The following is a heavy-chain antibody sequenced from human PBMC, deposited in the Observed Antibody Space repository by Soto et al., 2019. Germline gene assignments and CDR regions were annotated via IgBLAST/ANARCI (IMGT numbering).Heavy chain of an antibody. CDR3: AHKLWFGELSWFDP. CDR2: IYWDDDK. V-gene: IGHV2-5*02. CDR1: GFSLSTSGVG. J-gene: IGHJ5*02. D-gene: IGHD3-10*01. Sequence: QITLKESGPTLVKPTQTLTLTCTFSGFSLSTSGVGVGWIRQPPGKALEWLALIYWDDDKRYSPSLKSRLTITKDPSKTQVVLTMTNMDPVDTATYYCAHKLWFGELSWFDPWGQGTLVTVSS.